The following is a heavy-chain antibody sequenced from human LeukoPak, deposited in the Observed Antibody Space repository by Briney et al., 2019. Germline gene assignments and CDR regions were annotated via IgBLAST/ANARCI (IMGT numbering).Heavy chain of an antibody. V-gene: IGHV3-74*01. D-gene: IGHD5-12*01. CDR1: GFTFSSYW. CDR2: VNSDGTGT. CDR3: IRTLIVATSPYMDV. Sequence: PGGSLRLSCAASGFTFSSYWMHWVRQAPGKGLVWFSRVNSDGTGTTYADSVEGRFTISRDNAKNTVYLQMHSLRAEDTAIYYCIRTLIVATSPYMDVWGKGTTVTVSS. J-gene: IGHJ6*03.